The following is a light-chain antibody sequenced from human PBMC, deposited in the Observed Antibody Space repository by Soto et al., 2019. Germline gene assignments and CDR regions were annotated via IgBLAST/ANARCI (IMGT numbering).Light chain of an antibody. CDR2: DAS. J-gene: IGKJ4*01. V-gene: IGKV3-11*01. CDR3: QQRSNWPPVLT. Sequence: TQSPSSLSASIGDRVTITCQASQDIRKYLNWYQQKPGQAPRLLIYDASNRATGIPARFSGSGSGTDFTLTISSLEPEDFAVYYCQQRSNWPPVLTFGGGTKVEIK. CDR1: QDIRKY.